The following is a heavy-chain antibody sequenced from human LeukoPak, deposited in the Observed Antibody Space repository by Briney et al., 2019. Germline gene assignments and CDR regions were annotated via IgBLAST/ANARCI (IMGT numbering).Heavy chain of an antibody. D-gene: IGHD3-10*01. V-gene: IGHV3-23*01. Sequence: GGSLRLSCAASGFTFSSYAMNWVRQAPGKGLEWVSTISNSGGNTYYADSVKGRFTSSRDNSKNTLYLQMNNLRPEDTAVYYCARRGLIPPNWGQGTLVTVSS. CDR1: GFTFSSYA. CDR2: ISNSGGNT. CDR3: ARRGLIPPN. J-gene: IGHJ4*02.